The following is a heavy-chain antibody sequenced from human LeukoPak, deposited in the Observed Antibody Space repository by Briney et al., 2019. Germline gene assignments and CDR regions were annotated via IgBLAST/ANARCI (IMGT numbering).Heavy chain of an antibody. J-gene: IGHJ4*02. V-gene: IGHV3-15*01. CDR3: TTASYYYGSGPIDY. Sequence: PGGSLRLSCAASGFTFSNAWMRWVRQAPGKGLEWVGRIKSKTDGGTTDYAAPVKGRFAISRDDSKNTLYLQMNSLKTEDTAVYYCTTASYYYGSGPIDYWGQGTLVTVSS. D-gene: IGHD3-10*01. CDR1: GFTFSNAW. CDR2: IKSKTDGGTT.